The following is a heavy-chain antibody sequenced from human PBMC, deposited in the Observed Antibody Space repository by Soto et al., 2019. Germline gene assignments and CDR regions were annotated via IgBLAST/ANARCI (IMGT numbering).Heavy chain of an antibody. J-gene: IGHJ4*02. CDR3: TAWRREKSCTSVSCYGDGAY. V-gene: IGHV3-15*02. Sequence: EVPLVESGGALVKPGESLTLSCAASGFTFNSAWMTWVRQAPGKGLAWVGRIKSWPDGGRDDTAAPVKGRFTISRDDSKNTFVLQMNSLKSEDTAVYYCTAWRREKSCTSVSCYGDGAYWGQGTLVSVSS. CDR1: GFTFNSAW. D-gene: IGHD2-2*01. CDR2: IKSWPDGGRD.